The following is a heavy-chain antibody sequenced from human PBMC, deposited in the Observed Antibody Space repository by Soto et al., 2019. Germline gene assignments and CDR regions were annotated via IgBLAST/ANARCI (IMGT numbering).Heavy chain of an antibody. D-gene: IGHD6-19*01. CDR2: IFNTGST. J-gene: IGHJ4*02. V-gene: IGHV4-30-2*01. CDR3: ARDGSGGSGWYNYFDY. Sequence: PSETLSLTCAVSGGSINSADYSWNWIRQPPGKGLEWIGYIFNTGSTYYNPSLKSRVTISVDRSKSQFSLKLSSVTAADTAVYYCARDGSGGSGWYNYFDYWGQG. CDR1: GGSINSADYS.